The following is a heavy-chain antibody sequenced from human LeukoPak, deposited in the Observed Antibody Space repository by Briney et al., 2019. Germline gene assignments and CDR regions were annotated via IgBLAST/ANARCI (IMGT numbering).Heavy chain of an antibody. CDR2: ISGYNGET. CDR1: GYTFTSFG. J-gene: IGHJ4*02. CDR3: AREGDSAGWYRPAFRLLDY. D-gene: IGHD6-19*01. V-gene: IGHV1-18*01. Sequence: ASVKVFCKTSGYTFTSFGLYWVRQAPGQGLEWVGWISGYNGETNYARKFQGRVTMTTDTSTTTAYMELTSLTSDDTAIYYCAREGDSAGWYRPAFRLLDYWGQGTMVTVSS.